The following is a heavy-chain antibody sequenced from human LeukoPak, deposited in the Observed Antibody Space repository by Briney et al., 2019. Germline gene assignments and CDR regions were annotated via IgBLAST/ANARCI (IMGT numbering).Heavy chain of an antibody. J-gene: IGHJ4*02. CDR1: GFTFSSYA. CDR2: IRSSSVST. D-gene: IGHD3-10*01. CDR3: AKVYYHGSGTRYFDY. Sequence: PGGSLRLSCAASGFTFSSYAMSWVRQAPGKGLEWVSSIRSSSVSTYYAESVKGRFTISRDNSKNTLYLQVNSLRPEDTAVYYCAKVYYHGSGTRYFDYWGQGTLVTVSS. V-gene: IGHV3-23*01.